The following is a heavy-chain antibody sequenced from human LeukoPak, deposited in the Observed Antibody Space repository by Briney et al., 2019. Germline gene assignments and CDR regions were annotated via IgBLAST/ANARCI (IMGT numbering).Heavy chain of an antibody. J-gene: IGHJ4*02. CDR2: IYPGDSDT. Sequence: GESLKISCKGSGYSFTSYWIGWVRQMPGKGLEWMGIIYPGDSDTRYSPSFQGQVTISADKSISTAYLQWSSLKASDTAMYYCARHGGYYGSGSPIDYWGQGTLVTVSS. CDR1: GYSFTSYW. CDR3: ARHGGYYGSGSPIDY. V-gene: IGHV5-51*01. D-gene: IGHD3-10*01.